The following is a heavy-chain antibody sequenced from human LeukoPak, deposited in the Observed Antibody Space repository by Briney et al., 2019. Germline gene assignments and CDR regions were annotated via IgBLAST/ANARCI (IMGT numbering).Heavy chain of an antibody. D-gene: IGHD6-6*01. J-gene: IGHJ6*03. CDR2: INPNSGGT. V-gene: IGHV1-2*06. CDR3: ARDDSSSSGYYYYYMDV. Sequence: GASVKVSCKASGYTFTGYYMHWVRQAPGQGLEWMGRINPNSGGTNYAQKFQGRVTMTRDTSISTAYMELSRLRSDDTAVYHCARDDSSSSGYYYYYMDVWGKGTTVTVSS. CDR1: GYTFTGYY.